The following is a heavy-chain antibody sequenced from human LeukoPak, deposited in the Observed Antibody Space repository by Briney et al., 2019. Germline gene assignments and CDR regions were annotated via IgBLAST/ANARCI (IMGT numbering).Heavy chain of an antibody. J-gene: IGHJ4*02. D-gene: IGHD6-13*01. CDR2: IRSKADSYTT. CDR1: GFTFSGSA. CDR3: RAAADLNDY. V-gene: IGHV3-73*01. Sequence: PGGSLRLSCAASGFTFSGSAMHWGRQASGKGLEWLGRIRSKADSYTTAYAASVKGRFIVSRDDSKNTAYLQMNSLKTEDTAVYYCRAAADLNDYWGQGTLVTVSS.